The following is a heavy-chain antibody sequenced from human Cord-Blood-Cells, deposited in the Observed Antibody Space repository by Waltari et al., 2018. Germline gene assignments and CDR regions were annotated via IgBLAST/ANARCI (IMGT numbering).Heavy chain of an antibody. V-gene: IGHV1-18*04. D-gene: IGHD6-6*01. CDR3: ARGGGSSSYWYFDL. J-gene: IGHJ2*01. Sequence: QVKLVLYGAEVKKPGASVKVSGKASGYTFTSYGISWVRQAPGQGLEWMGWIDAYNGNTNYAQKLQCRVTMTTDTSTSTAYMELRSLRSDDTAVYYCARGGGSSSYWYFDLWGRGTLVTVSS. CDR1: GYTFTSYG. CDR2: IDAYNGNT.